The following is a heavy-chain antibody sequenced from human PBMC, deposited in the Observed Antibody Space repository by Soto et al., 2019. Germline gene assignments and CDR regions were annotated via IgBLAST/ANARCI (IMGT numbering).Heavy chain of an antibody. CDR1: GLTFSSYA. CDR2: ICCCCCST. Sequence: GGSLRLSCAASGLTFSSYAMSWVRQAPGKGLEWVSAICCCCCSTYFAVFVKGRFTISRDNSKNTLYLQMNSLRAEDTAVYYCAKDRPIVVVPADPVSGDYWGQGTLVTVSS. V-gene: IGHV3-23*01. D-gene: IGHD2-2*01. CDR3: AKDRPIVVVPADPVSGDY. J-gene: IGHJ4*02.